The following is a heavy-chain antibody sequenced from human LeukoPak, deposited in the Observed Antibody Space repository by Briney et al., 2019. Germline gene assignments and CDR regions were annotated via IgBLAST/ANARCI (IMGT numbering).Heavy chain of an antibody. CDR1: GGTFSSYA. J-gene: IGHJ4*02. Sequence: GASVTVSCKASGGTFSSYAISWVRQAPGQGLEWMGGIIPIFGTANYAQKFQGRVTITTDESTSTAYMELSSLRSEDTAVYYCARAYYYDSSGYPPLGYWGQGTLVTVSS. V-gene: IGHV1-69*05. D-gene: IGHD3-22*01. CDR3: ARAYYYDSSGYPPLGY. CDR2: IIPIFGTA.